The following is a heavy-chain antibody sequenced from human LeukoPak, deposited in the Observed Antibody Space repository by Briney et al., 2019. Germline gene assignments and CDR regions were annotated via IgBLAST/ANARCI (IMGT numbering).Heavy chain of an antibody. CDR1: GFTSSFYE. V-gene: IGHV3-48*03. Sequence: GGSLRLSCAASGFTSSFYEMNWVRQAAGKRLEWVAYISESGATIYYADSVKGRFTISRDNAKSSVYLQLNSLRAEDTAVYYCARDSGHCADNSCHHFHYWGQGTLVTVSS. D-gene: IGHD2-15*01. CDR3: ARDSGHCADNSCHHFHY. CDR2: ISESGATI. J-gene: IGHJ4*02.